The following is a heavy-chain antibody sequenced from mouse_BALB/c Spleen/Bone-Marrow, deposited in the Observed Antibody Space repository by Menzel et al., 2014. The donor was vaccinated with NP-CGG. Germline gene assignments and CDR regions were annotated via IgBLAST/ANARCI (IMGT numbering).Heavy chain of an antibody. J-gene: IGHJ4*01. CDR2: ISGYYGDA. CDR1: GYTFTDHA. D-gene: IGHD2-14*01. Sequence: QVQLQQSGAKLVRPGVSVKISCKGSGYTFTDHAIHWVKRSHAKSLEWIGVISGYYGDAIYNQKFKGKATMTVDKSSSTAYMELARLTSEYSAIYCFARSGKVRNAMDYWGQGTSVTVSS. CDR3: ARSGKVRNAMDY. V-gene: IGHV1S137*01.